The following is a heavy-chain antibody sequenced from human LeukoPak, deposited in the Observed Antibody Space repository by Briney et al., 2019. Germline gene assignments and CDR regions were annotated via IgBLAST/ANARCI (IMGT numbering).Heavy chain of an antibody. Sequence: SETLSLTCAVSGYSISSGYYWGWIRQPPGKGLEWIGTIHHSGSTYYNPSLKSRVTISVDTSNNQFSLKPTSVTAADTAVYYCARGLRLGELSYSYWYFDLWGRGTLVTVSS. J-gene: IGHJ2*01. V-gene: IGHV4-38-2*01. CDR1: GYSISSGYY. CDR2: IHHSGST. CDR3: ARGLRLGELSYSYWYFDL. D-gene: IGHD3-16*02.